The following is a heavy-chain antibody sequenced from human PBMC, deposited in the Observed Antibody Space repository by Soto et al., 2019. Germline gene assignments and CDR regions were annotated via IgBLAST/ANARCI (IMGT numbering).Heavy chain of an antibody. V-gene: IGHV4-30-4*01. D-gene: IGHD6-13*01. CDR1: GGSLSSGAYY. CDR2: IYYSGIT. Sequence: PSETLSLTCTVSGGSLSSGAYYWSWSRQPPGKGLEWIGYIYYSGITYYNPSLKSRVTISVDTSKNQFSLKLSSVTAADTAGYYCARGESSSWYYYGMDVWGQGTTVTVSS. CDR3: ARGESSSWYYYGMDV. J-gene: IGHJ6*02.